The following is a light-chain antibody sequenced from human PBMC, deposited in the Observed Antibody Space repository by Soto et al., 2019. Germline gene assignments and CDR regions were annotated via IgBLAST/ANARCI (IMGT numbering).Light chain of an antibody. CDR3: QQTYSTPRGV. J-gene: IGKJ1*01. CDR1: ERTRSK. Sequence: QMAHSPFPLSASVGERVTNTFRASERTRSKLKLDQQKPRKDPKLLIYAASTLQSGFPSRFRGGGSGTDFTLTIGSLKPEDFKPYSCQQTYSTPRGVFGQGTRVDTK. V-gene: IGKV1-39*01. CDR2: AAS.